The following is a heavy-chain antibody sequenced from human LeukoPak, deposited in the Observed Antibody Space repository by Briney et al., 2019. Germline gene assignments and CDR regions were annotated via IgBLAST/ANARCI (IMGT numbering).Heavy chain of an antibody. CDR3: ARGQIAAAGIHYFDY. CDR2: INHSGST. D-gene: IGHD6-13*01. J-gene: IGHJ4*02. CDR1: GGSFSGYY. V-gene: IGHV4-34*01. Sequence: SETLSLTCAVYGGSFSGYYWSWIRQPPGKGLEWIGEINHSGSTNYNPSLKSRVTISVDTSKNQFSLKLSSVTAADTAVYFCARGQIAAAGIHYFDYWGQGTLVTVTS.